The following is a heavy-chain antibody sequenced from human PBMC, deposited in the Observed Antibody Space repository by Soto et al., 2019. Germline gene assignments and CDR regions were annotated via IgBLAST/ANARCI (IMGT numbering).Heavy chain of an antibody. Sequence: QVQLVQSGAEVKKPGSSVKVSCKASGGTFSSYTISWVRQAPGQGLEWMGRIIPILGIANYAQKFQGRVTITADKSTSTAYMELSSLRSEDTAVYYCARDPSGWSGYYSYGMDVWGQGTTVTVSS. CDR2: IIPILGIA. CDR3: ARDPSGWSGYYSYGMDV. V-gene: IGHV1-69*08. J-gene: IGHJ6*02. D-gene: IGHD3-10*01. CDR1: GGTFSSYT.